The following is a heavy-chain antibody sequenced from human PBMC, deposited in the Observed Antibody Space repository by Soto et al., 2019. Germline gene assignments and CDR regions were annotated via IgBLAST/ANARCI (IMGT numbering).Heavy chain of an antibody. D-gene: IGHD3-10*01. CDR1: GFMFSDYG. CDR2: IWYDGTNK. V-gene: IGHV3-33*01. Sequence: ESGGGVVQPGRSLRLSCEGSGFMFSDYGIHWVRQAPGKGLEWVAVIWYDGTNKYYSESVKGRFTISRDNSKNTVYLQMNSLRDEDTAVYFCARGNYGASGIDYWGQGALVTVSS. J-gene: IGHJ4*02. CDR3: ARGNYGASGIDY.